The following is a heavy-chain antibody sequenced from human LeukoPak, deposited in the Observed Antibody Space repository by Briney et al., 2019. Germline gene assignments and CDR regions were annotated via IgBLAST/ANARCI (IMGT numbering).Heavy chain of an antibody. J-gene: IGHJ3*02. Sequence: PGRSLRLSCAASGFTFSSYAMHRVRQAPGKGLEWVAVISYDGSNKYYADSVKGRFTISRDNSKNTLYLQMNSLRAEDTAVYYCASSDYGDYAEYAFDIWGQGTMVTVSS. CDR1: GFTFSSYA. V-gene: IGHV3-30*04. CDR3: ASSDYGDYAEYAFDI. D-gene: IGHD4-17*01. CDR2: ISYDGSNK.